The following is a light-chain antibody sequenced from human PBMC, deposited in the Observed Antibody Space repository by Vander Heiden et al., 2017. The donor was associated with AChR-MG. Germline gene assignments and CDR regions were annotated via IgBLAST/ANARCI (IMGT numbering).Light chain of an antibody. Sequence: EIALTQSPGTLSSSLGERATLSCRATQSLRADYLAWYQQKPGQAPRLLIYGASIRATGIPDRFSGSASGTDFTLTISRLETEDSAVYFCQQYSGAPPWTFGQGTKVEIK. J-gene: IGKJ1*01. V-gene: IGKV3-20*01. CDR3: QQYSGAPPWT. CDR1: QSLRADY. CDR2: GAS.